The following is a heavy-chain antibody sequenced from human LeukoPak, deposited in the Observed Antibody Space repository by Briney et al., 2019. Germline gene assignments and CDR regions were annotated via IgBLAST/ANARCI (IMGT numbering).Heavy chain of an antibody. Sequence: GGSLRLSCAASGFTFSSYAISWVRQAPGQGLEWMGRIIPIFGTANYAQKFQGRVTITTDESTSTAYMELSSLRSEDTAVYYCARGGSWYYFDYWGQGTLVTVSS. D-gene: IGHD6-13*01. V-gene: IGHV1-69*05. J-gene: IGHJ4*02. CDR1: GFTFSSYA. CDR2: IIPIFGTA. CDR3: ARGGSWYYFDY.